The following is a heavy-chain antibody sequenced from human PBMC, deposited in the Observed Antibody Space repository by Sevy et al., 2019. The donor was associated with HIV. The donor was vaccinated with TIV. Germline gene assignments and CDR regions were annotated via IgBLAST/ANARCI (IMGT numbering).Heavy chain of an antibody. V-gene: IGHV1-24*01. J-gene: IGHJ4*02. Sequence: ASVKVSCKVSGYTLTQFSMHWVRQAPGKGLEWMATFDPEDDETIYAQRLQGRVTMTEDTSTDTAYMELSSLRSDDTAVYYCARVPTYYYGSSTYFDYWGQGTPVTVSS. CDR2: FDPEDDET. CDR1: GYTLTQFS. D-gene: IGHD3-10*01. CDR3: ARVPTYYYGSSTYFDY.